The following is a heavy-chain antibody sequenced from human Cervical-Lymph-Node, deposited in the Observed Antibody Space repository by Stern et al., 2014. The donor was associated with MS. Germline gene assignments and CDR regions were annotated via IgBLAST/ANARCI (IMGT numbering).Heavy chain of an antibody. J-gene: IGHJ3*02. CDR1: GAPVNSGGYY. V-gene: IGHV4-31*03. CDR3: AAIGPLMEGAAFDI. CDR2: IHHRGAT. D-gene: IGHD3-16*01. Sequence: VQLVESGPGLVKPSQTLSLSCTVSGAPVNSGGYYWTWIRQVPGKGLEWIGYIHHRGATFSNPPLKSRVTISVDTSENQVSLMLSSVTAADTAVYYCAAIGPLMEGAAFDIWGQGTLVTVSS.